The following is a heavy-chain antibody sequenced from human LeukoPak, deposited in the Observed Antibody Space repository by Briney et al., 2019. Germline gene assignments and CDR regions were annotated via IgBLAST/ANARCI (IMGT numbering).Heavy chain of an antibody. CDR2: IRYDGSNK. V-gene: IGHV3-30*02. CDR3: AKDGMTAGSGYYYYYYMDV. CDR1: GFTFSSYG. Sequence: GGSLRLSCAASGFTFSSYGMHWVRQAPGKGLEWVAFIRYDGSNKCYADSVKGRFTISRDNSKNTLYLQMNSLRAEDTAVYYCAKDGMTAGSGYYYYYYMDVWGKGTTVTVSS. J-gene: IGHJ6*03. D-gene: IGHD2-21*02.